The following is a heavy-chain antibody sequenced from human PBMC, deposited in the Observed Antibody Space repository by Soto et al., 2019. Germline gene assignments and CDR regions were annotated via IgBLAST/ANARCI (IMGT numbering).Heavy chain of an antibody. Sequence: GGSLRLSCAASGFTFSSYAMHWVRQAPGKGLEWVAVISYDGSNKYYADSVKGRFTISRDNSKNTLYLQMNSLRAEDTAVYYWARAKNDYGGNSHAFDIWGQGTMVTVSS. CDR3: ARAKNDYGGNSHAFDI. D-gene: IGHD4-17*01. CDR2: ISYDGSNK. V-gene: IGHV3-30-3*01. CDR1: GFTFSSYA. J-gene: IGHJ3*02.